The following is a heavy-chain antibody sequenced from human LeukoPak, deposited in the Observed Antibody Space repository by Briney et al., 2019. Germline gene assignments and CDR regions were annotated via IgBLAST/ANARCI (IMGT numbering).Heavy chain of an antibody. CDR1: GFTFSSYG. J-gene: IGHJ4*02. CDR2: ISYDGSNK. V-gene: IGHV3-30*03. D-gene: IGHD3-16*01. CDR3: ATWVSLDY. Sequence: GGSLRLSCAASGFTFSSYGMHWVRQAPGKGLEWVAVISYDGSNKYCADSVKGRFTISRDNSKNTLYLQMNSLRAEDTAVYYCATWVSLDYWGQGTLVTVSS.